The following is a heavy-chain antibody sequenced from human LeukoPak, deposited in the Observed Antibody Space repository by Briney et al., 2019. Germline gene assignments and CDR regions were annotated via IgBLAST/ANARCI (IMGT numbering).Heavy chain of an antibody. CDR2: ISISSSTK. J-gene: IGHJ4*02. D-gene: IGHD5-18*01. Sequence: GGSLRLSCAASGFTLSSYSMNWVRQAPGKGLEWVSYISISSSTKYYADSVKGRFTISRDNAKNSLYLQMNSLRAEDTAIYYCARLSRVSGYSYGYLDYWGQGTLVTVSS. CDR1: GFTLSSYS. V-gene: IGHV3-48*01. CDR3: ARLSRVSGYSYGYLDY.